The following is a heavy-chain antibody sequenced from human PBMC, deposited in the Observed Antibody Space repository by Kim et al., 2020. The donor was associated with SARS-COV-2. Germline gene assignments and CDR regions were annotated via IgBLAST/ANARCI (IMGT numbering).Heavy chain of an antibody. CDR2: SGSTI. Sequence: SGSTIYYADSVKGRFTISRDNAKNALYLQMNSLRAEDTAVYYCASLVQGYWGQGTLVTVSS. CDR3: ASLVQGY. J-gene: IGHJ4*02. V-gene: IGHV3-11*04.